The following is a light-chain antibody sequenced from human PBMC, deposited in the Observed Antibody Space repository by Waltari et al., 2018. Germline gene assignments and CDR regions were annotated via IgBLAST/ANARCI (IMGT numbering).Light chain of an antibody. CDR3: QQSYNTPIT. J-gene: IGKJ5*01. CDR1: QSISNY. CDR2: AAS. V-gene: IGKV1-39*01. Sequence: DIQMTQSPSSLSASVGDRVTITCRASQSISNYLNWYQQKPGKAPKLLIYAASSLQSGGPSRFSGSGSGTDFTLTISSLQPEDFATYCCQQSYNTPITFGQGTRLEIK.